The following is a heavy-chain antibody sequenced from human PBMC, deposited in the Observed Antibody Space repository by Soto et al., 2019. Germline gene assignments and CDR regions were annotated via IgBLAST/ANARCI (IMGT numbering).Heavy chain of an antibody. CDR2: ISYDGDEK. V-gene: IGHV3-30*03. CDR3: ASHFRYQLNHG. Sequence: PGGSLRLSCTASGFAFSSYDMHWVRQPPGKGLEWMAVISYDGDEKYYADSVKGRFTISRDNGKNTLFLQMKSLRGGDTAVYYCASHFRYQLNHGWGQGTQVTVSS. CDR1: GFAFSSYD. D-gene: IGHD3-16*02. J-gene: IGHJ4*02.